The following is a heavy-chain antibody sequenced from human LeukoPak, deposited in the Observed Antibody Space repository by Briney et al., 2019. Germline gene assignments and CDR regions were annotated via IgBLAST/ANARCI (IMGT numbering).Heavy chain of an antibody. V-gene: IGHV4-59*08. CDR2: MCFSGST. CDR3: ARRIVERHTIEEDNWFDP. D-gene: IGHD2-15*01. J-gene: IGHJ5*02. CDR1: GGSISSYC. Sequence: SETLSLTCTVSGGSISSYCWSWIRQPPGKGLEWIGSMCFSGSTNYNPSLKSRVTISIDTSKNQFPLKLTSVTAADTAVYYCARRIVERHTIEEDNWFDPWGQGVLVTVSS.